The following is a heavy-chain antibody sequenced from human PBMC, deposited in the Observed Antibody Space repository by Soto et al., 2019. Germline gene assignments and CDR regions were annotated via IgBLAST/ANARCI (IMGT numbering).Heavy chain of an antibody. CDR3: ARQSEGVYSYDFWSGYYTPYYMDV. CDR2: IYYSGST. CDR1: GGSISSSSNY. V-gene: IGHV4-39*01. Sequence: PSETLSLTCTVSGGSISSSSNYWGWIRQPPGKGLEWIGSIYYSGSTYYNPSLKSRVTISVDTSKNQFSLKLSSVTAADTAVYYCARQSEGVYSYDFWSGYYTPYYMDVWGKGTTVTVSS. D-gene: IGHD3-3*01. J-gene: IGHJ6*03.